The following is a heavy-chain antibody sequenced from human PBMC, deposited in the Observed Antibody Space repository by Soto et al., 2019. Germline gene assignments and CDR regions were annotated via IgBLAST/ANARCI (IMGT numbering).Heavy chain of an antibody. D-gene: IGHD4-17*01. CDR2: IIPVFGAT. CDR3: ANHQKLHYVDVYYYYPMDF. V-gene: IGHV1-69*01. Sequence: QVQLVQSGAEVKKPGSSVKVSCKAAGVSFRSYAISWVRQAPGQGLEWMGGIIPVFGATRYAQNFQGGVTITADESTSTAYMELSSLRSEDTAVYYCANHQKLHYVDVYYYYPMDFWGRGTTVTVS. CDR1: GVSFRSYA. J-gene: IGHJ6*02.